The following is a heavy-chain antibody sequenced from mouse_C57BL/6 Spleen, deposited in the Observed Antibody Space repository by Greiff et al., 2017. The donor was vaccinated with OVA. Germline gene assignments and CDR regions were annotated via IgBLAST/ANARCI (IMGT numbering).Heavy chain of an antibody. CDR1: GYTFTDYG. Sequence: QVQLQQSGAELVRPGASVTLSCKASGYTFTDYGMHWVKQRPVHGLEWIGAIDPETGGTAYNQKFKGKAILTADKSSSTAYMELRSLTSEDSAVYYCTRDDNKGAMDYWGQGTSVTVSS. V-gene: IGHV1-15*01. CDR3: TRDDNKGAMDY. CDR2: IDPETGGT. J-gene: IGHJ4*01.